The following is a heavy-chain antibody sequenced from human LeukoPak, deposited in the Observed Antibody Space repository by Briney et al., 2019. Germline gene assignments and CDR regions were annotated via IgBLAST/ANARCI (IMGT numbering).Heavy chain of an antibody. V-gene: IGHV3-21*01. CDR2: ISSSSSYI. CDR1: GFTFNKYS. J-gene: IGHJ6*03. Sequence: GGSLRLSCAASGFTFNKYSMNWVRQAPGKGLEWVSSISSSSSYIYYADSVKGRFTISRDNAKNSLYLQMNSPRAEDTAVYYCARDSDYGALEYYSMAVWGKGTTVTVSS. CDR3: ARDSDYGALEYYSMAV. D-gene: IGHD4-17*01.